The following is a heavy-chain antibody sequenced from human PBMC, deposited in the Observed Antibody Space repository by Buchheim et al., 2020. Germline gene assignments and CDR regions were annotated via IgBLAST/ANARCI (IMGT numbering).Heavy chain of an antibody. CDR3: ARGDYYGSGSYYMLGKYGMDV. J-gene: IGHJ6*02. Sequence: QVQLVESGGGLVKPGGSLRLSCAASGFTFSDYYMSWIRQAPGKGLEWVSYISSSSSYTNYADPVKGRFTISRDNAKNSLYLQMNSLRAEDTAVYYCARGDYYGSGSYYMLGKYGMDVWGQGTT. CDR2: ISSSSSYT. D-gene: IGHD3-10*01. V-gene: IGHV3-11*05. CDR1: GFTFSDYY.